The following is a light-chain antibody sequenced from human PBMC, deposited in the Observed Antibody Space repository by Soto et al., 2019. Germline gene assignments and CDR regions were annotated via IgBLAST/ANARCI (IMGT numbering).Light chain of an antibody. Sequence: QSVLTQPPSVSGAPGQRVTISCTGSSSNIGAGYDVHWYQQLPGTAPKLLIYGNSNRPSGVPDRFSGSKSGSSASLAITGLRAEDEDDDYCQSYDSSLSGFDVFGTGTKVTVL. J-gene: IGLJ1*01. CDR1: SSNIGAGYD. CDR2: GNS. CDR3: QSYDSSLSGFDV. V-gene: IGLV1-40*01.